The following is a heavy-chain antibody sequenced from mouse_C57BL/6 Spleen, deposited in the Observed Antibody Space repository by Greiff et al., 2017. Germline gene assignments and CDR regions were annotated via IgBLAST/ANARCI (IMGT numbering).Heavy chain of an antibody. CDR2: IDPENGDT. V-gene: IGHV14-4*01. Sequence: VQLQQSGAELVRPGASVKLSCTASGFNIKDDYMHWVKQRPEQGLEWIGWIDPENGDTEYASKFQGKATITADTSSNTAYLQLSSLTSEDTAVYYCARRWTYDYALYAMDYWGQGTSVTVSS. CDR1: GFNIKDDY. D-gene: IGHD2-4*01. CDR3: ARRWTYDYALYAMDY. J-gene: IGHJ4*01.